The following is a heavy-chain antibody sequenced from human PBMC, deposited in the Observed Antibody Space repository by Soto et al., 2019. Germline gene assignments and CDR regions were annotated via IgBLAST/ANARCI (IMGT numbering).Heavy chain of an antibody. Sequence: QITLKESGPPLVKPTQTLTLTCTFSGFSLSTSGVGVGWIRQPPGKALEWLALIYWDDDKRYSPSLKSRLTITKDTSKNQVVLTMTNMDPVDTATYYCAHIPPSPAHCSGGSCWYFQHWGQGTLVTVSS. CDR1: GFSLSTSGVG. V-gene: IGHV2-5*02. J-gene: IGHJ1*01. CDR2: IYWDDDK. D-gene: IGHD2-15*01. CDR3: AHIPPSPAHCSGGSCWYFQH.